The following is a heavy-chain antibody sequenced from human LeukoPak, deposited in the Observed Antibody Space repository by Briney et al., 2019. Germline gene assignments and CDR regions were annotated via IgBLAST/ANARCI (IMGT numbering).Heavy chain of an antibody. V-gene: IGHV3-13*01. CDR1: GFTFSTSD. J-gene: IGHJ3*02. CDR2: IGTAGDT. CDR3: ARLRTAAFDI. D-gene: IGHD2-21*02. Sequence: GGSLRLSCAASGFTFSTSDMHWVRQATGEGLEWVSAIGTAGDTYYPGSAKGRFTISRENAKNSLYLQMNSLRAGDTAVYYCARLRTAAFDIWGQGTMVTVSS.